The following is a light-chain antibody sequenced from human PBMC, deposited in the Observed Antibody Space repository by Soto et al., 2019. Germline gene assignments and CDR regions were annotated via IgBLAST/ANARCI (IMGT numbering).Light chain of an antibody. CDR1: TSNIGAGYD. CDR2: GNT. J-gene: IGLJ1*01. Sequence: QSALTQPPSVSGALGQRVTISCTGITSNIGAGYDVHWYQLLPGRAPKLLIYGNTNRPSGVPDRFSGSKSATSASLAITGLQAEDEAIYYCQSYDNTLSGPIYVFGTGTKVTVL. CDR3: QSYDNTLSGPIYV. V-gene: IGLV1-40*01.